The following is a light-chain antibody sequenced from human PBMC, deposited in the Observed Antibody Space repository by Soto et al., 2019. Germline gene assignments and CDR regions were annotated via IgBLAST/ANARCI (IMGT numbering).Light chain of an antibody. CDR3: QQRSNSPSWIT. CDR2: DAS. CDR1: QRVSSY. V-gene: IGKV3-11*01. J-gene: IGKJ5*01. Sequence: EIVLTQSPATLSLSPGERATLSCRASQRVSSYLAWYQQKPGQAPRLLIYDASNRATGIPARFSGSGYGTDFTHTINSLVLEALAVYYCQQRSNSPSWITFVQGIRLEIK.